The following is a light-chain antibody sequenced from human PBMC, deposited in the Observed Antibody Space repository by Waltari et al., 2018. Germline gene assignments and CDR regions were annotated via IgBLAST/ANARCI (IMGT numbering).Light chain of an antibody. CDR1: QDISIW. Sequence: IQITQSPTSVSASVGDRVSITCRASQDISIWVACYHQQPGKASKFLIYDASTLQSGVPSRFSGRRSGTDFTLTISSLQPEDFATYYCQQANTFPLTFGGGTKVEMK. J-gene: IGKJ4*01. CDR2: DAS. V-gene: IGKV1-12*01. CDR3: QQANTFPLT.